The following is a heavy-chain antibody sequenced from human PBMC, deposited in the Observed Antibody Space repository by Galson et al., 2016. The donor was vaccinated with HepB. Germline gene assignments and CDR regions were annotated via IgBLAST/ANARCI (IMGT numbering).Heavy chain of an antibody. Sequence: SLRLSCAASGFMFSGYWMNWVRQAPGKGLEWVATINEDGSGKYYVDSVKGRFPISRDNTKNSLHLQMNSLRAEDTAVYYCASDTVVEPAAWGQGTLVTVPS. CDR3: ASDTVVEPAA. CDR2: INEDGSGK. J-gene: IGHJ5*02. V-gene: IGHV3-7*03. CDR1: GFMFSGYW. D-gene: IGHD2-2*01.